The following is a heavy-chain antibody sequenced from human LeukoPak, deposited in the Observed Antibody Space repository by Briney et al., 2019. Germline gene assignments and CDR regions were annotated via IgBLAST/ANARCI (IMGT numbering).Heavy chain of an antibody. CDR1: GYTFTSYD. J-gene: IGHJ6*03. D-gene: IGHD3-3*01. V-gene: IGHV1-8*03. CDR3: ARAQSPNYDFWSGPYMDV. Sequence: GASVKVSCKASGYTFTSYDINWVRQATGQGLEWMGWMNPNSGNTGYAQKFQGRVTITRNTSISTAYMELSSLRSEDTAVYYCARAQSPNYDFWSGPYMDVWGKGTTVTVSS. CDR2: MNPNSGNT.